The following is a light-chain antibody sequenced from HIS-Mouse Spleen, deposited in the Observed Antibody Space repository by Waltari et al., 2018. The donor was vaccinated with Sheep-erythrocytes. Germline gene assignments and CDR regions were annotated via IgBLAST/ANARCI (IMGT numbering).Light chain of an antibody. CDR1: SHDAGFSNL. CDR3: CSYAGSSTPWV. Sequence: QSALTQPASVSGSPGPSIPLSCTGTSHDAGFSNLVACYQQHPGKAPKVMIYAGSKRPSGVSNRFSGSKSGNTASLTISGLQAEDEADYYCCSYAGSSTPWVFGGGTKLTVL. CDR2: AGS. V-gene: IGLV2-23*01. J-gene: IGLJ3*02.